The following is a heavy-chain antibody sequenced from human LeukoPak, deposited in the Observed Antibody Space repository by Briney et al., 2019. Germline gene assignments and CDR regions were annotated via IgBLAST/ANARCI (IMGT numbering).Heavy chain of an antibody. CDR3: ARAPSEITIFGVVYPGGYYFDY. CDR2: ISSSGSTI. Sequence: GGSLRLSCAASGFTFSDYYMSWIRQAPGKGLEWVSYISSSGSTIYYADSVKGRFTISRDNAKNSLYLQMNSLRAEDTAVYYCARAPSEITIFGVVYPGGYYFDYWGQGTLVTVSS. J-gene: IGHJ4*02. D-gene: IGHD3-3*01. CDR1: GFTFSDYY. V-gene: IGHV3-11*04.